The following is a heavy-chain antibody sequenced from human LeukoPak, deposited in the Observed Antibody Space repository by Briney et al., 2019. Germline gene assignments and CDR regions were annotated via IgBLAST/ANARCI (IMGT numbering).Heavy chain of an antibody. V-gene: IGHV3-9*01. CDR3: VKDRGLRNQWLQVTYDS. CDR2: ISWNSVNI. Sequence: GGSLRLSCAASGFTVSNTYMSWVRRAPGKGLEWVSGISWNSVNIGHEDSVKGRFTISRDNAKNSLHLQMNSLRPEDTALYYCVKDRGLRNQWLQVTYDSWGQGTLVTVSS. CDR1: GFTVSNTY. J-gene: IGHJ4*02. D-gene: IGHD5-24*01.